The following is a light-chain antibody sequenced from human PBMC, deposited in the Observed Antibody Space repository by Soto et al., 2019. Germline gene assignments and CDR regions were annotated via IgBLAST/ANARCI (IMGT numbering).Light chain of an antibody. Sequence: QSALTQPPSASGSPGQSVTISCTGTSSDVGAYNYVSWYQQHPGKAPKLLIYEVSKWPSGVPDRFSGSKSGNTASLTVSGLQADDEADYYCCSYAGSSTFVFGTGTKVTVL. V-gene: IGLV2-8*01. CDR1: SSDVGAYNY. CDR3: CSYAGSSTFV. J-gene: IGLJ1*01. CDR2: EVS.